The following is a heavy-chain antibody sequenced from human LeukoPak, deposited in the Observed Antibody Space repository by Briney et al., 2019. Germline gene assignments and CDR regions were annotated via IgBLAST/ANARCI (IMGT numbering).Heavy chain of an antibody. J-gene: IGHJ3*02. CDR2: IYSGGST. CDR3: ARAFMTAAGTAAFDI. CDR1: GFTVSSNY. Sequence: GGSLRLSCAASGFTVSSNYMSWVRQAPGKGLEWVSVIYSGGSTYYADSVKGRFTFSRDNSKNTLYLQMNSLRAEDTAVYYCARAFMTAAGTAAFDIWGQGTMVTVSS. D-gene: IGHD6-13*01. V-gene: IGHV3-66*02.